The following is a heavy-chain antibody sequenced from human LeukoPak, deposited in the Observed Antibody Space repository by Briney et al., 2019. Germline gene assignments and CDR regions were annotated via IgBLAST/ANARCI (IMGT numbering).Heavy chain of an antibody. CDR2: IYYSGYT. Sequence: PSETLSLTCTVSGGSISSYYWSWIRQPPGKGLKWIGNIYYSGYTTYNPSLKSRVTISVDTSKNQFSLKLSSVTAADTAVYYCAGGGLQGDYWGQGTLVTVSS. D-gene: IGHD3-10*01. V-gene: IGHV4-59*01. CDR1: GGSISSYY. CDR3: AGGGLQGDY. J-gene: IGHJ4*02.